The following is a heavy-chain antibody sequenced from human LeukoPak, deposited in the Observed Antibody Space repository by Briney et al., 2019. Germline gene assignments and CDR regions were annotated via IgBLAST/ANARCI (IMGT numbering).Heavy chain of an antibody. D-gene: IGHD3-10*01. CDR1: GGSISSSSYY. CDR2: IYYSGST. Sequence: SETLSLTCTVSGGSISSSSYYWSWIRQPPGKGLEWIGYIYYSGSTNYNPSLKSRVTISLDTSKNQFSLKLSSVTAADTAVYYCARGGGYYGSGNVWGKGTTVTISS. J-gene: IGHJ6*04. V-gene: IGHV4-61*05. CDR3: ARGGGYYGSGNV.